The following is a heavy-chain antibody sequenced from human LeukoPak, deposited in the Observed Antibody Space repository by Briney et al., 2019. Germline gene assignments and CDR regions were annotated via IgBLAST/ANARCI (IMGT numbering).Heavy chain of an antibody. V-gene: IGHV4-4*07. J-gene: IGHJ6*02. CDR1: GGSISSYY. D-gene: IGHD2-2*01. CDR2: IYTSGST. Sequence: PSETLSLTCTVSGGSISSYYWSWTRQPAGKGLEWIGRIYTSGSTNYNPSLKSRVTMSVDTSKNQFSLKLSSVTAADTAVYYCARDSPAMTSPYYYYGMDVWGQGTTVTVSS. CDR3: ARDSPAMTSPYYYYGMDV.